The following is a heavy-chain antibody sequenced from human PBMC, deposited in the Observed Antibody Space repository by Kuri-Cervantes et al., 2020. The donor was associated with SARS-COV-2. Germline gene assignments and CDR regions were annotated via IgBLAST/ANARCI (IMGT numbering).Heavy chain of an antibody. J-gene: IGHJ5*02. CDR1: GFTFSSYA. CDR2: ISSNGGST. CDR3: ARDGRGSSSEWFDP. D-gene: IGHD6-6*01. V-gene: IGHV3-64*04. Sequence: GESLKISCAASGFTFSSYAMHWVRQAPGKGLEYVSAISSNGGSTYYADSVKGRFTISRDNSKNTLYLQMNSLRAEDTAVYYCARDGRGSSSEWFDPWGQGTLVTVSS.